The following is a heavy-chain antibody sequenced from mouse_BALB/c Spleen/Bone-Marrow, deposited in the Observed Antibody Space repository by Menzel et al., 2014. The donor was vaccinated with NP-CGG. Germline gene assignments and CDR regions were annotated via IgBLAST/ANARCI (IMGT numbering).Heavy chain of an antibody. CDR3: VRGNYGNYVDYFDF. CDR2: INGNGGST. D-gene: IGHD2-1*01. Sequence: EVQGVESGGGLVQPGGSLKLPCAASGFTFSNYGMSWVRQTPDKRLELVATINGNGGSTYYPDSVKGRFIISRDTAKNTLYLQMSSLKSEETAMYYCVRGNYGNYVDYFDFWGQGTTLTVSS. J-gene: IGHJ2*01. CDR1: GFTFSNYG. V-gene: IGHV5-6-3*01.